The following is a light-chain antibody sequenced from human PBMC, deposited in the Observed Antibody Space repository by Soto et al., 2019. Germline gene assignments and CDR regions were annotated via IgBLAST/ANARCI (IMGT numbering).Light chain of an antibody. J-gene: IGLJ3*02. CDR3: AAWDDSLNGLV. CDR2: SSD. V-gene: IGLV1-44*01. Sequence: QSVLTQPPSASGTPGQRVTISCSGSRSNIGSNIVNWYQQLPGTAPKLLIFSSDQRPSGVPDRFSGSKSGTSASLAISGLQSEDEADYHCAAWDDSLNGLVFGGGTKLTVL. CDR1: RSNIGSNI.